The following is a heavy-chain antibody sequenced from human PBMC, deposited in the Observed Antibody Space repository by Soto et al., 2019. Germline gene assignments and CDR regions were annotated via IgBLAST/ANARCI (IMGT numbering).Heavy chain of an antibody. Sequence: PGGSLRLSCAASVFTFSVYWMSWVRQAPGKGLEWVANIKQDGSVIYYVDSVKGRFTISRDNAKNSVYLQMNSLRAEDTAVYSCARIGYRSSSFDYWGLGTLVTVSS. CDR1: VFTFSVYW. J-gene: IGHJ4*02. D-gene: IGHD6-6*01. V-gene: IGHV3-7*01. CDR3: ARIGYRSSSFDY. CDR2: IKQDGSVI.